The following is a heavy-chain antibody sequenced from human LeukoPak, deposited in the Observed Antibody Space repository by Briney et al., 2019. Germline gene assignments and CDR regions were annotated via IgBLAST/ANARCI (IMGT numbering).Heavy chain of an antibody. CDR2: IYSGGST. J-gene: IGHJ4*02. D-gene: IGHD3-16*01. CDR3: ARDVTGGTSGSDY. V-gene: IGHV3-66*01. Sequence: GGSLRLSCAASGFTVSSNYMSWVRQAPGKGLEWVSVIYSGGSTYYADSVKGRFTISRDNSKNTLYLQMNSLRAEDTAVYYCARDVTGGTSGSDYWGQGTLVTASS. CDR1: GFTVSSNY.